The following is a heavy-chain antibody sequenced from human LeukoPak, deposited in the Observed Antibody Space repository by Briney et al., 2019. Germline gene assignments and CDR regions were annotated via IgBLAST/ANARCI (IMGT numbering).Heavy chain of an antibody. J-gene: IGHJ4*02. CDR3: TRDELGYCSSTSCYQILDY. D-gene: IGHD2-2*01. V-gene: IGHV3-49*04. CDR2: IRSKAYGGTT. CDR1: EFTFGDYA. Sequence: GGSLRLSCTASEFTFGDYAMSWVRQAPGKGLEWVGFIRSKAYGGTTEYAASVKGRFTISRDDSKSIAYLQMNSLKTEDTAVYYCTRDELGYCSSTSCYQILDYWGQGTLVTVSS.